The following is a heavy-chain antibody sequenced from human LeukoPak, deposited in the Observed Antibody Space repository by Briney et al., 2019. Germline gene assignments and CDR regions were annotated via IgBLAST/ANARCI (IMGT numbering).Heavy chain of an antibody. Sequence: PGGSLRLSCAASGFTFSTYAMSWVCQAPGKGLEWVSGISGSGGSTYYADSVKGRFTISRDNSENTLFLQMNSLRAEDTVVYYCAKQESGGDFYFDYWGQGTLVTVSS. CDR2: ISGSGGST. J-gene: IGHJ4*02. V-gene: IGHV3-23*01. D-gene: IGHD2-21*02. CDR3: AKQESGGDFYFDY. CDR1: GFTFSTYA.